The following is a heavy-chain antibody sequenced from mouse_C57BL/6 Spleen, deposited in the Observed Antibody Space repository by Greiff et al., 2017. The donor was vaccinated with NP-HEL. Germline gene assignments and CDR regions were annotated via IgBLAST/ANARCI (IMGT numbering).Heavy chain of an antibody. CDR1: GYTFTSYW. J-gene: IGHJ2*01. V-gene: IGHV1-55*01. CDR3: ARKIRDYYGSSSYFDY. Sequence: QVQLKQPGAELVKPGASVKMSCKASGYTFTSYWITWVKQRPGQGLEWIGDIYPGSGSTNYNEKFKSKATLTVDTSSSTAYMQLSSLTSEDSAVYYCARKIRDYYGSSSYFDYWGQGTTLTVSS. D-gene: IGHD1-1*01. CDR2: IYPGSGST.